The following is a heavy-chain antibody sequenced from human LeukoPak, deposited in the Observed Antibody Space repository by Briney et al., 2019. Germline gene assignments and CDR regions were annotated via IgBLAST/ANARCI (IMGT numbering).Heavy chain of an antibody. V-gene: IGHV3-33*01. CDR3: ARDDALGDNALDI. D-gene: IGHD3-16*01. Sequence: RSLRLSCAASGFTFSSYGMHWVRRAPGKGLEWVAVILNDGSQEKYADSVKGRFTISRDNSKNTLFLQMNSLRAEDTAVYYCARDDALGDNALDIWGQGTMVTVSS. CDR2: ILNDGSQE. J-gene: IGHJ3*02. CDR1: GFTFSSYG.